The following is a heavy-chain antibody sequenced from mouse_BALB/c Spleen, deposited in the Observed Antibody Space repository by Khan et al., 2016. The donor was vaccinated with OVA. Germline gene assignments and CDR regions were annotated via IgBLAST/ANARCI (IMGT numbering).Heavy chain of an antibody. CDR2: IWGDGST. CDR1: GFSLTTYG. CDR3: AKWGDGSTDAMDY. J-gene: IGHJ4*01. Sequence: VQLQESGPGLVAPSQSLSITCTVSGFSLTTYGVNWIRQPPGKGLEWLGVIWGDGSTNYHSALISRLSISKDNSQSQVFLKLNSLQTDDTATYYCAKWGDGSTDAMDYWGQGTSVTVSS. D-gene: IGHD2-3*01. V-gene: IGHV2-3*01.